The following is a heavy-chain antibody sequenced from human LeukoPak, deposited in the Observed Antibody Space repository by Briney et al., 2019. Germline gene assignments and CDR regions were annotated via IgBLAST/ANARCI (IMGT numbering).Heavy chain of an antibody. CDR2: IDEDGKTI. J-gene: IGHJ5*02. CDR1: GFTFNSYW. Sequence: GGSLRLSCAASGFTFNSYWMHWVRQAPGKGLVWVSRIDEDGKTIDYADSVKGRFTISRDNAKNSLYLQMNSLRAEDTAVYYCARGPRVGAYGDWFDPWGQGTLVTVSS. V-gene: IGHV3-74*01. CDR3: ARGPRVGAYGDWFDP. D-gene: IGHD1-26*01.